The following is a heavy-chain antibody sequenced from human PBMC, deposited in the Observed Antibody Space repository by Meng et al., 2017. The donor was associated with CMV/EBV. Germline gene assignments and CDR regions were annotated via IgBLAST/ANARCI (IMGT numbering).Heavy chain of an antibody. D-gene: IGHD3-3*01. CDR1: GGSISSSSYY. CDR2: IYYSGST. CDR3: ASRITIFGVVTAFDP. J-gene: IGHJ5*02. V-gene: IGHV4-39*07. Sequence: LQRPGPGLVKPSAPLSLTRTVSGGSISSSSYYWGWIRQPPGKGLEWIGSIYYSGSTYYNPSLKSRVTISVDTSKNQFSLKLSSVTAADTAVYYCASRITIFGVVTAFDPWGQGTLVTVSS.